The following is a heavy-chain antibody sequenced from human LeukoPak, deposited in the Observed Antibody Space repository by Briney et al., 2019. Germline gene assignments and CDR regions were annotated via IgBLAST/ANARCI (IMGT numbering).Heavy chain of an antibody. CDR1: GGSISSSSYY. Sequence: PSETLSLTCTVSGGSISSSSYYWGWIRQPPGKGLEWIGSIYYSGSTNYNPSLKSRVTISVDTSKNQFSLKLSSVTAADTAVYYCARGRTGWAGRPSRSFDYWGQGTLVTVSS. V-gene: IGHV4-39*07. CDR2: IYYSGST. CDR3: ARGRTGWAGRPSRSFDY. D-gene: IGHD7-27*01. J-gene: IGHJ4*02.